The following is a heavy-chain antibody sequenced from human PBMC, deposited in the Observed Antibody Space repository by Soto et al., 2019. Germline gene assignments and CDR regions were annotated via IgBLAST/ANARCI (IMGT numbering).Heavy chain of an antibody. J-gene: IGHJ6*02. CDR2: INSDGSST. CDR1: GFTFSSYW. Sequence: EVQLVESGGGLVQPGGSLRLSCAASGFTFSSYWMHWVRQAPGKGLVWVSRINSDGSSTSYADSVKGRFTISRDNAQNTLYLQMNSLRAEDTSVYYCARSRPYCDYGMDVWGQGTTVTVSS. CDR3: ARSRPYCDYGMDV. V-gene: IGHV3-74*01.